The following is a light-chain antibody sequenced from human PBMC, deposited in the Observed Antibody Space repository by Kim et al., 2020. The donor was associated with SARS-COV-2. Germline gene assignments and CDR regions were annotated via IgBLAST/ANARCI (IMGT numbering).Light chain of an antibody. CDR3: QEYDNNSLT. CDR2: KAS. Sequence: DIQMTQSPSSLSASVGDRVTITCRASQSIGDRLAWYQQRPGRAPKLLIYKASTLESGVPSRFRGSGSGTDFTLTISSLQRDDFATFYCQEYDNNSLTFGVGTKVDIK. CDR1: QSIGDR. V-gene: IGKV1-5*03. J-gene: IGKJ4*01.